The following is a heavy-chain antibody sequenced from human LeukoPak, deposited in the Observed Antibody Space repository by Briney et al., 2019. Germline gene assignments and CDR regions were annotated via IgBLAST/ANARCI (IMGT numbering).Heavy chain of an antibody. CDR1: GFTVSSSY. V-gene: IGHV3-53*05. CDR3: AKTSLSDASGHYYYMDV. D-gene: IGHD3-3*01. CDR2: IYSGNTT. J-gene: IGHJ6*03. Sequence: GGSLRLSCAASGFTVSSSYMSWVRQAPGRGPEWVSGIYSGNTTDYADSVKGRFTISRDNSQNTVSLQVNNLRTEDTAFYYCAKTSLSDASGHYYYMDVWGKGTTVTVSS.